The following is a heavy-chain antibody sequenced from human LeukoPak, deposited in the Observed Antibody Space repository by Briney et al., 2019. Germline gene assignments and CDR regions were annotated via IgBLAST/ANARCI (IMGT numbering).Heavy chain of an antibody. D-gene: IGHD1-26*01. J-gene: IGHJ3*02. Sequence: PGGSLRLSCAASGFTFSSYSMNWVRQAPGKGLEWVSYISSSSSTIYYADSVKGRFTISRDNAKNSLYLQMNSLRAEDTAVYYCARDLQWDPTGHAFDIWGQGTMVTVSS. CDR2: ISSSSSTI. V-gene: IGHV3-48*04. CDR1: GFTFSSYS. CDR3: ARDLQWDPTGHAFDI.